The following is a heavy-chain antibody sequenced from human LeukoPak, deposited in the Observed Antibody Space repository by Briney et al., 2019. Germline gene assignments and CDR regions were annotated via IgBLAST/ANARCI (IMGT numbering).Heavy chain of an antibody. D-gene: IGHD3-10*01. CDR3: ARGRVTMLRGVNIGY. CDR2: INPNSGGT. Sequence: ASVKVSCKAPGYTFTGYYIHWVRQAPGQGLEWMGWINPNSGGTNYVQKLQGRVTMTRDTSISTAYMELSSLRSDDTAVYYCARGRVTMLRGVNIGYWGQGTLVTVSS. CDR1: GYTFTGYY. V-gene: IGHV1-2*02. J-gene: IGHJ4*02.